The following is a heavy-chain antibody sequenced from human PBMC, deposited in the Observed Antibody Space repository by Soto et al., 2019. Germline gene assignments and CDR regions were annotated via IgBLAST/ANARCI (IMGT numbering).Heavy chain of an antibody. J-gene: IGHJ6*02. CDR1: GFTFTSYA. CDR2: ISGSAGRT. CDR3: AKVTSARVFYFGLDV. D-gene: IGHD2-2*01. Sequence: VQLLESGGGLVQPGGSLRLSCAASGFTFTSYAMSWVRQAPGKGLEWVAIISGSAGRTYYADSVKGRFSIARDNSTNTLFVQMNSLRAEDTAVYHCAKVTSARVFYFGLDVWGQGNTVTVSS. V-gene: IGHV3-23*01.